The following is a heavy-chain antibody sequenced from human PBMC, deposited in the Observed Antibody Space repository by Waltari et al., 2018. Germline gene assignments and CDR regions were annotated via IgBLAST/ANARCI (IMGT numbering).Heavy chain of an antibody. J-gene: IGHJ4*02. CDR1: GFTFSSYW. CDR3: ARAGAGPRLKNFDY. CDR2: RKQDGSEK. V-gene: IGHV3-7*04. D-gene: IGHD6-25*01. Sequence: EVQLVESGGGLVQPGGSLRLSCAASGFTFSSYWMSWFRQAPGKGLEWVANRKQDGSEKYYVDSVKGRFTISRDNAKNSLYLQMNSLRAEDTAVYYCARAGAGPRLKNFDYWGQGTLVTVSS.